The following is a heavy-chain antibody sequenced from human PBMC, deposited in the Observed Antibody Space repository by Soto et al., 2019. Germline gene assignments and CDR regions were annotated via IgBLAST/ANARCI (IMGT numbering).Heavy chain of an antibody. D-gene: IGHD1-7*01. J-gene: IGHJ4*02. CDR1: GYTFTSYG. CDR2: ISAYNGNT. Sequence: QVQLVQSGAEVKKPGASVKVSCKASGYTFTSYGISWVRQAPGQGLEWMGWISAYNGNTNYAQKLQGRVTMTTDTSTSTADMELRSLRSDDTAVYYCARVGGYNWNYDYWSAYWGQGTLVTVSS. V-gene: IGHV1-18*01. CDR3: ARVGGYNWNYDYWSAY.